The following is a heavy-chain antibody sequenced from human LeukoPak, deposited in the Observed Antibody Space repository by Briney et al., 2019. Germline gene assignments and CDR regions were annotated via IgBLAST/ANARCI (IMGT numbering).Heavy chain of an antibody. CDR3: ARAADYGDYAPTFDY. Sequence: PSETLSLTCTVSGGSISSYYWSWIRQPPGKGLEWIGYIYYSGSTNYNPSLKSRVTISVDTSKNLFSLKLSSVTAADTAVYYCARAADYGDYAPTFDYWGQGTLVTVSS. CDR1: GGSISSYY. V-gene: IGHV4-59*12. D-gene: IGHD4-17*01. CDR2: IYYSGST. J-gene: IGHJ4*02.